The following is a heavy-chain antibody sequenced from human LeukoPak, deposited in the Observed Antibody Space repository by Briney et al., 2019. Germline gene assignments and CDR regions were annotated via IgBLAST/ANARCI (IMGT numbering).Heavy chain of an antibody. CDR2: ISYSGYT. Sequence: SETPSLTCNVSGVSMSANYWTWIRQAPGKGLEWIGFISYSGYTSYNPSLRSRVALSIDTAKNKFSLRLSSLTAADTAMYYCARGRNDHGGLFFDPWAQGTQVTVSS. D-gene: IGHD4-23*01. J-gene: IGHJ5*02. V-gene: IGHV4-59*01. CDR1: GVSMSANY. CDR3: ARGRNDHGGLFFDP.